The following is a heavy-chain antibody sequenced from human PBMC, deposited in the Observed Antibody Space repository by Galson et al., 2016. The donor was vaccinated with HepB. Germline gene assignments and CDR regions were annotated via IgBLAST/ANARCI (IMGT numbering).Heavy chain of an antibody. V-gene: IGHV3-33*05. CDR2: ITYGGGNK. J-gene: IGHJ4*02. D-gene: IGHD4-17*01. CDR3: AREQGYGGYRTADF. Sequence: RQAPGKGLEWVAVITYGGGNKHYADSVKGRFTISRDDSRNTLYLEINSLRAEDTAVYYCAREQGYGGYRTADFWGQGTLVTVSS.